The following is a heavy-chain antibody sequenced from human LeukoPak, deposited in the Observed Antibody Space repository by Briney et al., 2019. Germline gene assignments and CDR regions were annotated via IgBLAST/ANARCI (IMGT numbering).Heavy chain of an antibody. D-gene: IGHD5-12*01. Sequence: GGSLSLSCAAPGFIFSSYAMSWVRQAPGKGLEWVSTISGSGGSTYYADSVKGRFTISRDNSKNTLYLQMNSLRAEDTAVYYCPKETAYSGYDFGDYWGQGTLVTVSS. CDR2: ISGSGGST. V-gene: IGHV3-23*01. CDR3: PKETAYSGYDFGDY. CDR1: GFIFSSYA. J-gene: IGHJ4*02.